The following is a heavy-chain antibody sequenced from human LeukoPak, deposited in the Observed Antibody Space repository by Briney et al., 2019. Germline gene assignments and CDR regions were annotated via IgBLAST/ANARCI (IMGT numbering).Heavy chain of an antibody. CDR1: GFTFSSYA. CDR3: AKGVVPAAIGYYYYMDV. D-gene: IGHD2-2*01. V-gene: IGHV3-23*01. J-gene: IGHJ6*03. CDR2: ISGSGGST. Sequence: PGGSLRLSCAASGFTFSSYAMSWVRQAPGKGLEWVSAISGSGGSTYYADSVKGRFTISRDNSKNTLYLQMNSLRAEDTAVYYCAKGVVPAAIGYYYYMDVWGKGTTVTVSS.